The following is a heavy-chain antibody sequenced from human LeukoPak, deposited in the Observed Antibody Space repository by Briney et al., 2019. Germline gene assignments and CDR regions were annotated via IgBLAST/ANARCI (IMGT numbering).Heavy chain of an antibody. J-gene: IGHJ3*01. CDR3: ARANAFDL. CDR2: IHSSGST. V-gene: IGHV4-4*07. CDR1: GGSISSNY. Sequence: SETLSLTCAVSGGSISSNYWNWIRQAAGKGLEWIGRIHSSGSTNYNPSLKSRVTMSVDTSKNQFSLNLSSVTAADTAVHYCARANAFDLWGQGTMVTVSS.